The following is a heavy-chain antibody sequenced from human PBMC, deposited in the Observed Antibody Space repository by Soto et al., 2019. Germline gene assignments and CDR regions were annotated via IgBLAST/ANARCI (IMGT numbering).Heavy chain of an antibody. CDR1: GYSISSGYY. V-gene: IGHV4-38-2*01. D-gene: IGHD1-20*01. CDR3: ASGIDFYNAMDV. CDR2: IYHSGST. J-gene: IGHJ6*01. Sequence: PSETLSLTCAVSGYSISSGYYWGWIRQPPGKGLEWIGSIYHSGSTYYNASLKSRVTISVDTSKNQFSLKLSSVTDADTAVYYCASGIDFYNAMDVWGQGTKVTVYS.